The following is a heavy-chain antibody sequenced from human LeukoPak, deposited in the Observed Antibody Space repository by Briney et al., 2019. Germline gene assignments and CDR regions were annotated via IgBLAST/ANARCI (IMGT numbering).Heavy chain of an antibody. CDR2: INPSSSIL. J-gene: IGHJ6*03. CDR1: GFSFSIYG. Sequence: GGSLILSCAPSGFSFSIYGINWVRQAPGKGLEWISYINPSSSILDYADTVKDRFTISRDNAMNSLVLQMNSLRAEDTGVYYCARDIRLSNTYYYMDVWGKGTTVTVSS. D-gene: IGHD5/OR15-5a*01. CDR3: ARDIRLSNTYYYMDV. V-gene: IGHV3-48*04.